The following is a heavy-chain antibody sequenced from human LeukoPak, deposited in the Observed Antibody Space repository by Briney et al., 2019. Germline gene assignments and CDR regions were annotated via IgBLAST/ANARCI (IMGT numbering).Heavy chain of an antibody. D-gene: IGHD6-13*01. Sequence: ASVKVSCKASGYTFTSYYMHWVRQAPGQGLEWMGIINPSGGSTSYAQKFQGRVTMTRDTSTSTVYMELSSLRSEDTAVYYCARGAPGYSSSPFYFDYWGQGTLVTVSS. CDR2: INPSGGST. CDR3: ARGAPGYSSSPFYFDY. V-gene: IGHV1-46*01. CDR1: GYTFTSYY. J-gene: IGHJ4*02.